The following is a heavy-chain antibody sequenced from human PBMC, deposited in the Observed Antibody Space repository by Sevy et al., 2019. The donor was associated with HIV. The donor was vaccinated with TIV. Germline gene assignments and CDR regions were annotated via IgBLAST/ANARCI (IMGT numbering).Heavy chain of an antibody. V-gene: IGHV3-23*01. Sequence: GGSLRLSCAASGFTFSSYAMSWVRQAPGKGLEWVSAISGSGGSTYYADSVKGQFTISRDNSKNTLYLQMNSLRAEDTAVYYCAKGVPHILTGYFTQFGSYYFDYWGQGTLVTVSS. CDR1: GFTFSSYA. D-gene: IGHD3-9*01. CDR3: AKGVPHILTGYFTQFGSYYFDY. CDR2: ISGSGGST. J-gene: IGHJ4*02.